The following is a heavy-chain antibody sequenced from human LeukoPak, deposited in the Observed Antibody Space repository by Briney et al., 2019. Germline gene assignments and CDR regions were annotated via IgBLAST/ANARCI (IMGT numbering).Heavy chain of an antibody. J-gene: IGHJ4*02. CDR2: INHSGST. D-gene: IGHD4-17*01. CDR3: ARVRRMTTVPTGFDY. CDR1: GASMNNYY. Sequence: PSETLSLTCTVSGASMNNYYWSWIRQPPGKGLEWIGEINHSGSTNYNPSLKSRVTISVDTSKNQFSLKLSSVTAADTAVYYCARVRRMTTVPTGFDYWGQGTLVTVSS. V-gene: IGHV4-34*01.